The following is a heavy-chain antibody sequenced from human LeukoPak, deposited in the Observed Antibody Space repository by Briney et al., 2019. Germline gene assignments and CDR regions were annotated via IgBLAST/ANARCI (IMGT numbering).Heavy chain of an antibody. CDR1: GFTVSSSY. V-gene: IGHV3-53*01. CDR2: IYAGGTT. Sequence: GGSLRLPCAASGFTVSSSYMSWVRQAPGKGLEWVSVIYAGGTTYYPDSVKGRFTISRDNAKNTLYLQMNSLRAEDTAVYYCVRGYCSSTSCPTLYYYWGQGTLVTVSS. D-gene: IGHD2-2*01. J-gene: IGHJ4*02. CDR3: VRGYCSSTSCPTLYYY.